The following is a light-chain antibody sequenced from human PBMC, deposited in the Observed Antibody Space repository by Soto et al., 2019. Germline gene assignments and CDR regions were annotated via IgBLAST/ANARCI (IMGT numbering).Light chain of an antibody. J-gene: IGKJ4*01. CDR2: GAS. Sequence: DIVMTQSSATLPVSPGERATLSCRASQSVSSNLAWYQQKPGQAPRFLIYGASTRATGIPARFSGSGSGTEFTLTISSLQSEDFAVYYCQQYDNWPLTFGGGTKVEIK. V-gene: IGKV3-15*01. CDR3: QQYDNWPLT. CDR1: QSVSSN.